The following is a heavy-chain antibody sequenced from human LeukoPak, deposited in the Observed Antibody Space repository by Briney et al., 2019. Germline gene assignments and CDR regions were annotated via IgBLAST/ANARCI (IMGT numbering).Heavy chain of an antibody. CDR1: GGTFSSYA. D-gene: IGHD3-22*01. CDR2: IIPIFGTA. J-gene: IGHJ4*02. Sequence: SVKVSCKASGGTFSSYAISWVRQAPGQGLEWMGRIIPIFGTANYAQKFQGRVTITADKSTSTAYMELGSLRSEDTAVYYCAREAGYYDSSGYLDFDYWGQGTLVTVSS. V-gene: IGHV1-69*06. CDR3: AREAGYYDSSGYLDFDY.